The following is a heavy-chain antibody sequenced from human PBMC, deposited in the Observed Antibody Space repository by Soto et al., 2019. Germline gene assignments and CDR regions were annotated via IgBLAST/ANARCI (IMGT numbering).Heavy chain of an antibody. CDR3: AADAKAWQQMVPSDY. D-gene: IGHD2-8*01. V-gene: IGHV1-58*01. CDR1: GFTFTSSA. J-gene: IGHJ4*02. Sequence: SVKFSCKASGFTFTSSAFQWVRQARGQRLEWIGWIAVGSGYTNYAQRFQDRVTLTRDMSTATTYMELSRLTSEDTAIYYCAADAKAWQQMVPSDYWGQGTLVTVYS. CDR2: IAVGSGYT.